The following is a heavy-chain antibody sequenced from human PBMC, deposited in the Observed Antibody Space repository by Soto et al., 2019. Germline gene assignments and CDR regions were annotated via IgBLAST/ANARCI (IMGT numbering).Heavy chain of an antibody. Sequence: QITLKESGPTLVKPTQTLTLTCTFSGFSLSTSGVGVGWIRQPPGKALEWLALIYCDDDKRYSPSLKRRLTITKDTSKHQVVLTRPNTHPVDTATCYCAHSLIPICGSEGAFDSWGQGTLVTVSS. J-gene: IGHJ4*02. D-gene: IGHD3-16*01. CDR3: AHSLIPICGSEGAFDS. V-gene: IGHV2-5*02. CDR1: GFSLSTSGVG. CDR2: IYCDDDK.